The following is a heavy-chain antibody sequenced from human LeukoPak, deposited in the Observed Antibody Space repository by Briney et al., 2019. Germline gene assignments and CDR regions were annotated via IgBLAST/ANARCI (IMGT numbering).Heavy chain of an antibody. CDR1: GFTFSSYS. J-gene: IGHJ3*02. V-gene: IGHV3-21*01. Sequence: GGSLRLSCAASGFTFSSYSMDWVRQAPGKGLEWVSSISSSSSYIYYADSVKGRFTISRDNAKNSLYLQMNSLRAEDTAVYYCARDGSGTVDAFDIWGQGTMVTVSS. D-gene: IGHD3-10*01. CDR2: ISSSSSYI. CDR3: ARDGSGTVDAFDI.